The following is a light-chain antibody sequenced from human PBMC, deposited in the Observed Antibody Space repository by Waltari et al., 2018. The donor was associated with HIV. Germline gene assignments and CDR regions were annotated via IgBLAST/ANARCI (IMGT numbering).Light chain of an antibody. CDR2: NVN. CDR1: SGDVGGYNF. Sequence: QSALTQPASVSGSPGQSITISCTGTSGDVGGYNFVSWYQKHPGKAPKLIIYNVNSRPPGVSIRFSGSRSANTASLTITGLQADDEADYFCSSYTSRGPRYVLFGGGTRLTVL. J-gene: IGLJ2*01. CDR3: SSYTSRGPRYVL. V-gene: IGLV2-14*03.